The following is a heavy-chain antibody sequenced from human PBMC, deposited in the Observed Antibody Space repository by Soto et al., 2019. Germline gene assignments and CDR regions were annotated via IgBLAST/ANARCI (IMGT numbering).Heavy chain of an antibody. CDR3: ARGHPFDCSGGSCYPGDYYYGMDV. D-gene: IGHD2-15*01. CDR2: ISAYNGNT. Sequence: ASVKGSCKASGYTLTSYGISWVRQATGQGLEWMGWISAYNGNTNYAQKLQGRVTMTTDTSTSTAYMELRSLRSDDTAVYYCARGHPFDCSGGSCYPGDYYYGMDVWGQGTTVTLS. CDR1: GYTLTSYG. J-gene: IGHJ6*02. V-gene: IGHV1-18*01.